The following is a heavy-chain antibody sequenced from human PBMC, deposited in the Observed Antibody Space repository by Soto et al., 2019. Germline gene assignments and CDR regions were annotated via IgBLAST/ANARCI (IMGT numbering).Heavy chain of an antibody. CDR2: IYYSGST. J-gene: IGHJ6*02. CDR3: ARERIHVSSGYSYYYGMDV. CDR1: GGSISSGGYY. Sequence: QVQLQESGPGLVKPSQTLSLTCTVSGGSISSGGYYWSWIRQHPGKGLEWIGYIYYSGSTYYNPSLKIGVTISVDTSKNPFSLKLSSVTAADTAVYYCARERIHVSSGYSYYYGMDVWGQGTTVTVSS. D-gene: IGHD3-22*01. V-gene: IGHV4-31*03.